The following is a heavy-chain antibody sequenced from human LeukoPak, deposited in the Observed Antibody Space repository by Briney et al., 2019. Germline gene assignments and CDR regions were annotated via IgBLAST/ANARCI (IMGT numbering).Heavy chain of an antibody. CDR2: INHSGST. J-gene: IGHJ4*02. V-gene: IGHV4-34*01. CDR1: GGSFSGYY. CDR3: ATPEHSWNEGQFDY. D-gene: IGHD1-20*01. Sequence: SETLSLTCAVYGGSFSGYYWSWIRQPPGKGLEWIGEINHSGSTNYNPSLKSRVTISVDTSKNQFSLKLSSVTAADTAVYYCATPEHSWNEGQFDYWGQGTLVTVSS.